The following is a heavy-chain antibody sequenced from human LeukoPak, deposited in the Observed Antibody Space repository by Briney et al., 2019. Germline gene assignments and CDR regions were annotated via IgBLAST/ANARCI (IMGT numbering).Heavy chain of an antibody. Sequence: SETLSLTCSVSGGSISAYYWSWVRHRAGKGLEYIGRIFPDGTTHYIASLKGRVNISLDSSKTRFSLSLTSVTAADTAVYYCAGHHPRNTVDFWGQGTLVTVSS. CDR2: IFPDGTT. V-gene: IGHV4-4*07. CDR1: GGSISAYY. D-gene: IGHD2/OR15-2a*01. J-gene: IGHJ4*02. CDR3: AGHHPRNTVDF.